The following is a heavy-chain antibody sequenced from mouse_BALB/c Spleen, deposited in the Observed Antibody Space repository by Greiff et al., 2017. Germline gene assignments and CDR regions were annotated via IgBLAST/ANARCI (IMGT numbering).Heavy chain of an antibody. V-gene: IGHV5-6-2*01. Sequence: DVQLQESGGGLVKLGGSLKLSCAASGFTFSSYYMSWVRQTPEKRLELVAAINSNGGSTYYPDTVKGRFTISRDNAKNTLYLQMSSLKSEDTALYYCARDAYDYDGYYFDYWGQGTTLTVSS. D-gene: IGHD2-4*01. CDR3: ARDAYDYDGYYFDY. CDR1: GFTFSSYY. CDR2: INSNGGST. J-gene: IGHJ2*01.